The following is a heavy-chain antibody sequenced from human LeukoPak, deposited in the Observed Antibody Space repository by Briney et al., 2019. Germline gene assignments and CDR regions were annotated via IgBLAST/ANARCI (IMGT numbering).Heavy chain of an antibody. CDR1: GYTFTVYY. J-gene: IGHJ4*02. V-gene: IGHV1-2*06. Sequence: ASVTVSCKASGYTFTVYYMHWVRQAPGQGLEWMGRINPNSGGTNYAQKFQGRVTMTRDTSISTAYMELSRLRSDDTAVYYCATLAMVRGVIILDYWGQGTLVTVSS. CDR3: ATLAMVRGVIILDY. CDR2: INPNSGGT. D-gene: IGHD3-10*01.